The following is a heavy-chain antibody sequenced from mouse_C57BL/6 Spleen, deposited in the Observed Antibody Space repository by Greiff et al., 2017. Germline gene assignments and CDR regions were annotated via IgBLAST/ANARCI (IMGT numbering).Heavy chain of an antibody. CDR1: GYTFTSYW. CDR2: IDPNSGGT. CDR3: AREDDYDGGYYAMDY. D-gene: IGHD2-4*01. Sequence: QVQLKQSGAELVKPGASVKLSCKASGYTFTSYWMHWVKQRPGRGLEWIGRIDPNSGGTKYNEKFKSKATLTVDKPSSTAYMQLSSLTSEDSAVYYCAREDDYDGGYYAMDYWGQGTSVTVSS. V-gene: IGHV1-72*01. J-gene: IGHJ4*01.